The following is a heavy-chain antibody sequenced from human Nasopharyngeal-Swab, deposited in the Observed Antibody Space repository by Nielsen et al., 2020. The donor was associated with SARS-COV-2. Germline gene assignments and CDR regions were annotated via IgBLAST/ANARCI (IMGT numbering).Heavy chain of an antibody. J-gene: IGHJ6*02. Sequence: GGSLRLSCAASGFTFSSYSMNWVRQAPGKGLEWVSYISSSSSTIYYADSVKGRFTISRDNAKNSLYLQMNSLRDEDPAVYYCASTSDCGGDCGNYYYYGMDVWGQGTTVTVSS. CDR3: ASTSDCGGDCGNYYYYGMDV. CDR1: GFTFSSYS. D-gene: IGHD2-21*02. CDR2: ISSSSSTI. V-gene: IGHV3-48*02.